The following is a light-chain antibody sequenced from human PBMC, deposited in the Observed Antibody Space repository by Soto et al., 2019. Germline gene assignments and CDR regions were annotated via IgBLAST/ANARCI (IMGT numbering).Light chain of an antibody. CDR1: QSLSSW. CDR3: QQYNTYSRG. Sequence: DIQMTQSPSTLSASVGDRVTITCRASQSLSSWLAWYQQKPGKAPKLLIYKASTLESGVPSRLSGSESGTEFTLTISSLQPDDFATYYCQQYNTYSRGFGQGTKVEIK. J-gene: IGKJ1*01. CDR2: KAS. V-gene: IGKV1-5*03.